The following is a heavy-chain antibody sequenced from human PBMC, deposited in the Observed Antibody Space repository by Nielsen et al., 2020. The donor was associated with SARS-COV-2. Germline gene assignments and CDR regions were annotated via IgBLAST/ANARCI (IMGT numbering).Heavy chain of an antibody. CDR2: ISTSGNNI. D-gene: IGHD4-17*01. V-gene: IGHV3-21*01. Sequence: GESLKISCAASGFTVSSNYMNWVRQAPGKGLEWVSSISTSGNNIHYADSVKGRFTVSRDNAKNSLYLQMNSLRAEDTAVYYCVTTTVTTFDYWGQGTLVTVSS. J-gene: IGHJ4*02. CDR1: GFTVSSNY. CDR3: VTTTVTTFDY.